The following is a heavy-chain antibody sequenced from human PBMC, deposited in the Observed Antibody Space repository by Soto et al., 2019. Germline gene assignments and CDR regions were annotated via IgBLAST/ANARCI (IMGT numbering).Heavy chain of an antibody. CDR1: GFTVSDHV. CDR2: ISSRGDNT. D-gene: IGHD3-16*01. CDR3: GNGLENHYNYDY. V-gene: IGHV3-23*01. Sequence: EVQLLESGGGLVQPGGSLRLSCAASGFTVSDHVMSWVRQAPGKGPEWVSSISSRGDNTYYAGSVRGRFTISRDNSKSTLYLQMNSLRAEDTAVYYCGNGLENHYNYDYWGQGTLVTVSS. J-gene: IGHJ4*02.